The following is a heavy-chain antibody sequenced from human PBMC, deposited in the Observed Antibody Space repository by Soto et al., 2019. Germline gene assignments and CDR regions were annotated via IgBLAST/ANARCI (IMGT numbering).Heavy chain of an antibody. CDR1: GFPFSSYC. Sequence: GGSLRLSCAASGFPFSSYCMHWVRQAPGKGLEWVAVIWYDGSNKYYADSVKGRFTISRDNSKNTLYLQMNGLRAEDTAVYYCARGEAYYADDAFDIWGQGTMVTVSS. J-gene: IGHJ3*02. D-gene: IGHD2-2*01. CDR2: IWYDGSNK. V-gene: IGHV3-33*01. CDR3: ARGEAYYADDAFDI.